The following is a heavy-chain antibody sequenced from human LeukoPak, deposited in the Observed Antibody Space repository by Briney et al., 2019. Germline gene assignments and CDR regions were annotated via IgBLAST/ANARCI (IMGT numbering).Heavy chain of an antibody. J-gene: IGHJ4*02. Sequence: GGSLRLSCAASGFTFSTYSMNWVRQAPGKGLEWVSYISSSSNTIYYVDSVKGRFTISRDNGKDSLYLQMNSLRAEDTAVYYCAPGYCSSSSCTHYFEYWAREPWSPSPQ. CDR1: GFTFSTYS. V-gene: IGHV3-48*04. CDR3: APGYCSSSSCTHYFEY. CDR2: ISSSSNTI. D-gene: IGHD2-2*01.